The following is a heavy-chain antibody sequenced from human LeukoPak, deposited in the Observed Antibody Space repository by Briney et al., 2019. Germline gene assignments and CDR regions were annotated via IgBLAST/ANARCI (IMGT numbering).Heavy chain of an antibody. V-gene: IGHV4-34*01. D-gene: IGHD2-2*01. J-gene: IGHJ4*02. Sequence: SETLSLTCAVYGGSFRGHYWSWIRQPPGKGLEWIGEINHSGSTNYNPSLKSRVTISLDTSMKKFSLKLNSVTAADTAVYYCASTERCSTTCPLDYWGQGTLVTVSS. CDR1: GGSFRGHY. CDR3: ASTERCSTTCPLDY. CDR2: INHSGST.